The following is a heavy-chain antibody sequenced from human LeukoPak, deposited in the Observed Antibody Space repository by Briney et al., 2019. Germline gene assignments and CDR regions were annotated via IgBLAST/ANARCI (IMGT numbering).Heavy chain of an antibody. V-gene: IGHV4-39*01. Sequence: SETLSLTCTVSGGSISSSSYYWGWIRQPPGKGLEWIGSIYYSGSTYYNPSLKSRVTISVDTSKNQFSLKLSSVTAADTAVYYCARHRRKGKYNWTPFDAFDIWGQGTMVTVSS. CDR2: IYYSGST. CDR1: GGSISSSSYY. CDR3: ARHRRKGKYNWTPFDAFDI. D-gene: IGHD1-20*01. J-gene: IGHJ3*02.